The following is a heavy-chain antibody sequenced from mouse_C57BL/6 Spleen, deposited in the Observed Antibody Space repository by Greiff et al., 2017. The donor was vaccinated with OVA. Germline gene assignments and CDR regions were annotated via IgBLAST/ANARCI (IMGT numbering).Heavy chain of an antibody. J-gene: IGHJ2*01. CDR2: INPSNGGT. D-gene: IGHD2-3*01. CDR3: ARSIYDGYLDC. Sequence: VQLQQSGTELVKPGASVKLSCKASGYTFTSYWMHWVKQRPGQGLEWIGNINPSNGGTNYNEKFKSKATLTVDKSSSTAYMQLSSLTSEDSAVYYGARSIYDGYLDCWGQGTTRTGAS. V-gene: IGHV1-53*01. CDR1: GYTFTSYW.